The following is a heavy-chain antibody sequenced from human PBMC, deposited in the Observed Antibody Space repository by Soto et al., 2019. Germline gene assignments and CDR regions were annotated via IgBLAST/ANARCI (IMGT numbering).Heavy chain of an antibody. CDR2: IYYSGST. Sequence: QVQLQESGPGLVKPSETLSLTCTVSGGSISSYYWSWIRQPPGKGLEWIGYIYYSGSTNYNPSLKSRVTISVDTSKNQFSLKLSSVTAADTAVYYCARSYYYDSSGYYHWGQGTLVTVSS. V-gene: IGHV4-59*01. CDR1: GGSISSYY. D-gene: IGHD3-22*01. CDR3: ARSYYYDSSGYYH. J-gene: IGHJ5*02.